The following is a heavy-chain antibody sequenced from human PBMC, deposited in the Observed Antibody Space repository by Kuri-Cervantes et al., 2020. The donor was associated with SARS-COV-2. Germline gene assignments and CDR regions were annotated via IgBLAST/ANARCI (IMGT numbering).Heavy chain of an antibody. CDR3: ASYHQLLPRRSFDY. D-gene: IGHD2-2*01. Sequence: SETLSLTCTVSGGSISSSSYYWGWIRQPPGKGLEWIGSIYYSGSTYYNSSLKSRVTISVDMSKNQFSLKLSSVTAADTAVYYCASYHQLLPRRSFDYWSQGTLVTVSS. CDR2: IYYSGST. CDR1: GGSISSSSYY. J-gene: IGHJ4*02. V-gene: IGHV4-39*01.